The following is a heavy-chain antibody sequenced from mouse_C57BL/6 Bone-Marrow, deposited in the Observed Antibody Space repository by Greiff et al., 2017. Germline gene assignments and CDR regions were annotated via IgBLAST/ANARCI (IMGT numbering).Heavy chain of an antibody. V-gene: IGHV5-9-1*02. CDR1: GFTFSSYA. CDR3: TRPYYYGTTPFAY. D-gene: IGHD1-1*01. J-gene: IGHJ3*01. Sequence: EVQLPQSGEGLVTPGGSLKLSCAASGFTFSSYALSWVRQTPEKRLEWVAYISSGGDYIYYADTVQGRFTISRDNARNTLYLQMSSLKSEDTAMYYCTRPYYYGTTPFAYWGQGTLVTVSA. CDR2: ISSGGDYI.